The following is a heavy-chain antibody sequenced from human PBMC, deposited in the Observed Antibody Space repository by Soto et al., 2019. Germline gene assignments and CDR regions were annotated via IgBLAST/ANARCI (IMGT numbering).Heavy chain of an antibody. CDR3: ARATITGTIIDY. CDR1: GFTFTGHY. D-gene: IGHD1-7*01. J-gene: IGHJ4*02. Sequence: ASMKVSCKASGFTFTGHYIHWVRPAPGQGLEWMGWINPNSGGTSYVQKFQGRVTMTKDTSINAAYMELSGLRSDDTAVYYCARATITGTIIDYWGPGTLVTVSS. CDR2: INPNSGGT. V-gene: IGHV1-2*02.